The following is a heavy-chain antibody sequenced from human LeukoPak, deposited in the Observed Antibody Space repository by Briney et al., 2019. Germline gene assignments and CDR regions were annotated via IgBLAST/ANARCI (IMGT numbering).Heavy chain of an antibody. Sequence: ASVKVSCKASGYTFTSYYMHWVRQAPGQGLEWMGWINPNSGGTNYAQKFQGRVTMTRDTSISTAYMELSRLRSDDTAVYYCARGDTFGGPTPDYWGQGTLVTVSS. V-gene: IGHV1-2*02. J-gene: IGHJ4*02. CDR2: INPNSGGT. CDR1: GYTFTSYY. D-gene: IGHD3-16*01. CDR3: ARGDTFGGPTPDY.